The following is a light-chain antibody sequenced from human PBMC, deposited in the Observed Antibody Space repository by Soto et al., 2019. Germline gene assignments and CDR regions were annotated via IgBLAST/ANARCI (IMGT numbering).Light chain of an antibody. CDR1: SSDVGSSNL. CDR3: CSFTGSSSLDV. J-gene: IGLJ1*01. V-gene: IGLV2-23*01. CDR2: EGS. Sequence: QSVLTQPASVSGSPGQSIIISCTGTSSDVGSSNLVSWYQHHPGKAPKLIISEGSRRPSGVSGRFSGSKSGNTASLTISGLQVGDEADYYCCSFTGSSSLDVFGTGTKLTVL.